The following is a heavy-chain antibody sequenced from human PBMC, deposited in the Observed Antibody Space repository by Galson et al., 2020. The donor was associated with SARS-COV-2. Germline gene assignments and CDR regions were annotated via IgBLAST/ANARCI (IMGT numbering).Heavy chain of an antibody. CDR1: GFTFSSYD. D-gene: IGHD3-10*01. Sequence: GESLKISCAASGFTFSSYDMHWVRQATGKGLEWVSAIGTAGDTSYPGSVKGRFTISRENAKNSLYLQMNNLRAGDTAVYYFARGTGFRWFGELLYPYYFDYWGQGTLVTVSS. J-gene: IGHJ4*02. CDR3: ARGTGFRWFGELLYPYYFDY. CDR2: IGTAGDT. V-gene: IGHV3-13*01.